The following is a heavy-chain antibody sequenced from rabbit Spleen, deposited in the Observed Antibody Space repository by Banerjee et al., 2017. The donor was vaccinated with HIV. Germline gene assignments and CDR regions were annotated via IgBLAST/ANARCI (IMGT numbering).Heavy chain of an antibody. CDR3: ARDLVGVIGWNFYL. Sequence: QSLEESGGDLVKPGASLTVTRRASGFSFGDRDVMCWVRQAPGKGLEWIACINAATANPVYATWAKGRFTISRTSSTPVTLRMPSLTAADTATYFCARDLVGVIGWNFYLWGPGTLVTVS. J-gene: IGHJ4*01. CDR2: INAATANP. CDR1: GFSFGDRDV. D-gene: IGHD1-1*01. V-gene: IGHV1S40*01.